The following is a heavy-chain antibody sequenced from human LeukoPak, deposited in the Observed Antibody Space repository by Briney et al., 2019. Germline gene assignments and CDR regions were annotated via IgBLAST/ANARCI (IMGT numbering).Heavy chain of an antibody. CDR2: INHSGST. J-gene: IGHJ6*02. CDR1: GGSFSGYY. Sequence: PSETLSLTCAVYGGSFSGYYWSWIRQPPGKGLEWIGEINHSGSTNYNPSLKSRVTISVDTSKNQFSLKLSSVTAVDTAVYYCARGSTSTMDVWGQGTTVTVSS. V-gene: IGHV4-34*01. CDR3: ARGSTSTMDV.